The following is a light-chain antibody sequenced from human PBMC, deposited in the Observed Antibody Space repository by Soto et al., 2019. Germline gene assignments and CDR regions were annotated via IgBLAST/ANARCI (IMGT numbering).Light chain of an antibody. V-gene: IGKV3-15*01. Sequence: EIVMTKFPASLSVSPGERATLSGRASQSVSRTLAWYQQKPGQAPRLLIYGASTRATGIPARFSGRGSGTDFTLTISSLQSENFAVYYCQPYDSWRYTFGQGTKVEIK. J-gene: IGKJ2*01. CDR2: GAS. CDR3: QPYDSWRYT. CDR1: QSVSRT.